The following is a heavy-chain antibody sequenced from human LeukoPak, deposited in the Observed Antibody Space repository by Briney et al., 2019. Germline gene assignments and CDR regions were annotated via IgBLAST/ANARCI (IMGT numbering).Heavy chain of an antibody. V-gene: IGHV1-18*01. Sequence: ASVTVSCTASGYTFKNYGISWVRQAPGQGLEWMGWISCYNGDTKYTQKLQGRVTMTTDTSTSTAYMELRSLRSDDTAVYYCARDNPYYYLYWGQGTLVTVSS. J-gene: IGHJ4*02. CDR3: ARDNPYYYLY. D-gene: IGHD3-22*01. CDR1: GYTFKNYG. CDR2: ISCYNGDT.